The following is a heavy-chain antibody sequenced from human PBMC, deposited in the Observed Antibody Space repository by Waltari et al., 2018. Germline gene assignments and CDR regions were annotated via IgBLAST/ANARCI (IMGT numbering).Heavy chain of an antibody. CDR2: IYPGDSDT. D-gene: IGHD1-1*01. CDR3: ARRNGAFHI. Sequence: EVQLVQSGAEVKKPGESLKISCQDSGYNFTNYWIGWVRQMPGKGLEWMRLIYPGDSDTKYSPSFQGQVTISADKSINTAYLQWSSLKASDTAMYYCARRNGAFHIWGQGTMVTVSS. CDR1: GYNFTNYW. V-gene: IGHV5-51*01. J-gene: IGHJ3*02.